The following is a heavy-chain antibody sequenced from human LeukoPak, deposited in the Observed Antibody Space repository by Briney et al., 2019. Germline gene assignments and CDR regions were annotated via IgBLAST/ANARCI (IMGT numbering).Heavy chain of an antibody. J-gene: IGHJ4*02. CDR2: IRSKGDSFAT. CDR1: GLTFSGSA. D-gene: IGHD3/OR15-3a*01. Sequence: GGSLRLSCAVSGLTFSGSAVYWVRQASGKGLEWVGRIRSKGDSFATTYAASVKGRFTISRDDSKNTAFLQMNSLKTEDTAVYYCTTPGYDFWSGYYMEGIDYWGQGALVTVSS. V-gene: IGHV3-73*01. CDR3: TTPGYDFWSGYYMEGIDY.